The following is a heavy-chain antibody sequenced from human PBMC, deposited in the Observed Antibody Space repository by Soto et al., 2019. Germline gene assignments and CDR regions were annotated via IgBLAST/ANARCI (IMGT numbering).Heavy chain of an antibody. D-gene: IGHD6-13*01. CDR3: ARGSYTSTWY. CDR2: TYYRSKWYI. CDR1: GDSLSSNTAA. V-gene: IGHV6-1*01. J-gene: IGHJ4*02. Sequence: SQTLSLTCAISGDSLSSNTAAWSWIRQSPSRGLEWLGRTYYRSKWYIDYATSLKSRMTINPDTSKNQFSLQLLSVTPEGTAVYYCARGSYTSTWYWGQGTLVTVSS.